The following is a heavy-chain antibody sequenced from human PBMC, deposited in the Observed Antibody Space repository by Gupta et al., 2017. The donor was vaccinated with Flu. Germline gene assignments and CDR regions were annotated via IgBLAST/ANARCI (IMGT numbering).Heavy chain of an antibody. CDR3: ARVFSGSDY. CDR1: GFSFSAYS. Sequence: EVQLVESGGGLVKPGGSLRLSCAASGFSFSAYSMNWVRQAPGKGLEWVSFISASGSHIYYGDSVKGRSTISRDNAENSLYLQMNSLRAEDTAVYYCARVFSGSDYWGQGTLVTVSS. CDR2: ISASGSHI. J-gene: IGHJ4*02. V-gene: IGHV3-21*01. D-gene: IGHD3-22*01.